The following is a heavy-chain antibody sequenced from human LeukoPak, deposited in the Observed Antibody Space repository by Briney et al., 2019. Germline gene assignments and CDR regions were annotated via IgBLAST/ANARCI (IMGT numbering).Heavy chain of an antibody. J-gene: IGHJ4*02. CDR1: GGSISSGGYY. Sequence: KASETLSLTCTVSGGSISSGGYYWSWIRQHPGKGLEWIGYIYYSGSTYYNPSLKSRVTISVDTSKNQFSLKLSSVTAADTAVYYCARGKIARYFDWLLPRGYFDYWGQGTLVTVSS. D-gene: IGHD3-9*01. CDR3: ARGKIARYFDWLLPRGYFDY. V-gene: IGHV4-31*03. CDR2: IYYSGST.